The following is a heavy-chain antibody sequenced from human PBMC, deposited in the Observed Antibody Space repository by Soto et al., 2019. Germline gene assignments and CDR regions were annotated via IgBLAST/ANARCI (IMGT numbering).Heavy chain of an antibody. CDR1: GDSIISSDFY. CDR3: ARHSLALRKNNWFDP. CDR2: IFYLGSS. V-gene: IGHV4-39*01. J-gene: IGHJ5*02. D-gene: IGHD3-3*02. Sequence: SETLSLTCTVSGDSIISSDFYWGWVRQPPGKGLEWIGSIFYLGSSYYNPSLKSRVTMSVDTSKNQFSLRLRSVTAADTALYFCARHSLALRKNNWFDPWGQGIMVPVSS.